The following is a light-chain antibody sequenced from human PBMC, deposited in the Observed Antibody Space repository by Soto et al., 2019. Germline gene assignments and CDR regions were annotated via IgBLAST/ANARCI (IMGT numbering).Light chain of an antibody. Sequence: EIVMTQSPSTLSVSPGERATLSCRASQSVSSKLAWYQQKPGQAPRLLIYGASTRTTGIPSRFSGSGSGTDFTLTSSSQQYDDAAVYCCQQYNTWSLTFGAGTKVEIK. V-gene: IGKV3D-15*01. J-gene: IGKJ4*01. CDR3: QQYNTWSLT. CDR1: QSVSSK. CDR2: GAS.